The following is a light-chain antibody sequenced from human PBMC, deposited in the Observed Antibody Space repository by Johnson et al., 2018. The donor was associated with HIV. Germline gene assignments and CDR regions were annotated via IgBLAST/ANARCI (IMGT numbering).Light chain of an antibody. CDR1: SSNIGNNY. CDR2: DND. J-gene: IGLJ1*01. CDR3: GTWDSSLSADV. Sequence: QSVLTQPPSVSAAPGQKVAISCSGSSSNIGNNYVSWYQQLPHTAPKLLISDNDKRPSGLPDRFSGSKSGTSATLGITGLQTGDEADYYCGTWDSSLSADVFGTGTKVTVL. V-gene: IGLV1-51*01.